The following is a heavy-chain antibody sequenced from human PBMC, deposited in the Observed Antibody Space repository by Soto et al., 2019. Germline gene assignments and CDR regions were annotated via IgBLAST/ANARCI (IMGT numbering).Heavy chain of an antibody. J-gene: IGHJ6*02. Sequence: QVQLVESGGDVVQPGESLRLSCVASGFTFRWFAMLWVRQAPGKGLVWVAAVSYEGTTKTYSDDVKGRFTISRDNSRNTVYLQLDNLRREDTAMYYCAKDDREAVARAVHFYGMAVWGQGTSVTFSS. D-gene: IGHD6-19*01. CDR2: VSYEGTTK. V-gene: IGHV3-30*18. CDR1: GFTFRWFA. CDR3: AKDDREAVARAVHFYGMAV.